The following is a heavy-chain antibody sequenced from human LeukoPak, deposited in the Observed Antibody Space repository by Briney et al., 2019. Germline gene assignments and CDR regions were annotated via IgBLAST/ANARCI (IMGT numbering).Heavy chain of an antibody. CDR2: IYYTGST. CDR3: ARHKDAAMVTTFDF. Sequence: SETLSLTCTVSGDSIISSRYYWGWIRQPPGQGLEGIGSIYYTGSTYYYPSLKSRVTISADTSKNHLSLRLSSVTAADTAVYSCARHKDAAMVTTFDFWGQGTLVTVSS. CDR1: GDSIISSRYY. D-gene: IGHD5-18*01. V-gene: IGHV4-39*01. J-gene: IGHJ4*02.